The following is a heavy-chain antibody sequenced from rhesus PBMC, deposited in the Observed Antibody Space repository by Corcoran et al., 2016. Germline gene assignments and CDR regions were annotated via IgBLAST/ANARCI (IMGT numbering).Heavy chain of an antibody. D-gene: IGHD6-31*01. CDR1: GFTFSSYG. Sequence: EVQLLEPGGGLVQPGGSLRLSCGASGFTFSSYGMSWVRQVPGKGLEWVSSISSASSYIYYADSVKGRFTISRDNAKNSLSLQMNSLRAEDTAVYYCTSISSGSLDYWGQGVLVTVSS. J-gene: IGHJ4*01. CDR3: TSISSGSLDY. V-gene: IGHV3S16*01. CDR2: ISSASSYI.